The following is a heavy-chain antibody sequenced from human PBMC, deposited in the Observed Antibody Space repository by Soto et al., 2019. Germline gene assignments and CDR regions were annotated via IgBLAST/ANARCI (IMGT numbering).Heavy chain of an antibody. Sequence: GASVKVSCKASGYTFTSYYMHWVRQAPGQGLEWMGIINPSGGSTNYAQKFQGRVTITADASTSTAYMELSSLRSEDTAVYYCTRDERVRSGTIFGVVISDYYYYGMDVWGQGTTVTVSS. D-gene: IGHD3-3*01. CDR1: GYTFTSYY. CDR3: TRDERVRSGTIFGVVISDYYYYGMDV. CDR2: INPSGGST. V-gene: IGHV1-46*01. J-gene: IGHJ6*02.